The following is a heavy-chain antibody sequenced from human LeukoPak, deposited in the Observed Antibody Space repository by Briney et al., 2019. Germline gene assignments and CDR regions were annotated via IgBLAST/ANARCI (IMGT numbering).Heavy chain of an antibody. V-gene: IGHV3-7*05. CDR2: IKPDGTDK. CDR3: ARNRGGGSGYSDY. Sequence: GGSLRLSCAASGFTFSGSWMDWVRQAPGKGLEWVAIIKPDGTDKYYVDSVKGRFTVSKDNAKNLLYLQMNSLRAEDTAMYYCARNRGGGSGYSDYRGQGTLVTVSS. J-gene: IGHJ4*02. CDR1: GFTFSGSW. D-gene: IGHD3-22*01.